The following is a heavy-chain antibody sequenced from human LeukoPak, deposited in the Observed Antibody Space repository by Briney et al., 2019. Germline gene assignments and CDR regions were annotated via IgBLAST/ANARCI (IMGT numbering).Heavy chain of an antibody. CDR2: ISFSDGST. CDR1: GFTFSSYT. J-gene: IGHJ4*02. D-gene: IGHD6-13*01. CDR3: ARELREYQLLFGSSWYGSLNYYFDY. V-gene: IGHV3-23*01. Sequence: PGGSLRLSCAASGFTFSSYTMTWVRQAPGKGLEWVSSISFSDGSTYYADSVKGRFTISRDNSKNTLYLQMNSLRAEDTAVYYCARELREYQLLFGSSWYGSLNYYFDYWGQGTLVTVSS.